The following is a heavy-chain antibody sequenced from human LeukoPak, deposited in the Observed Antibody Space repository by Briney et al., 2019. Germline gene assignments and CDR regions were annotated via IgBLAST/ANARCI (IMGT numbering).Heavy chain of an antibody. Sequence: PSETLSLTCTVSGGSISSYYWSWIRQPPGKGLEWIGYIYYSGSTNYNPSLKSRVTISVDTSKNQFSLKLSSVTAADTAVYYCASHQGGSSGSPYWGQGTLVTVSS. CDR2: IYYSGST. CDR1: GGSISSYY. CDR3: ASHQGGSSGSPY. J-gene: IGHJ4*02. V-gene: IGHV4-59*01. D-gene: IGHD3-22*01.